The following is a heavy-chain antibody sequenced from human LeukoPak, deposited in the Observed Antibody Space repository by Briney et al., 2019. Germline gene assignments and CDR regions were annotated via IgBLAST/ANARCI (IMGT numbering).Heavy chain of an antibody. V-gene: IGHV1-8*01. J-gene: IGHJ3*02. CDR2: MNPNSGNT. CDR1: GYTFTSYD. Sequence: ASVKASCKASGYTFTSYDINWVRQATGQGLEWMGWMNPNSGNTGYAQKFQGRVTMTRNTSISTAYMELSSLRSEDTAVYYCARGLSASIWNAFDIWGQGTMVTVSS. D-gene: IGHD1-1*01. CDR3: ARGLSASIWNAFDI.